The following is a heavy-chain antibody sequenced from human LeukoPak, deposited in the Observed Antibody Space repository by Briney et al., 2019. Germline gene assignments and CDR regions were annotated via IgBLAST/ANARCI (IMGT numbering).Heavy chain of an antibody. D-gene: IGHD3-3*01. V-gene: IGHV1-8*01. CDR1: GYTFTSYD. Sequence: ASVKVSCKASGYTFTSYDINWVRQATGQGLEWMGWMNPNSGNTGYAQKFQGRVTMTRNTSISTAYMELSSLRSEDTAVYYCASCQYYDFWGGYYYYYGMDVWGQGTTVTVSS. CDR2: MNPNSGNT. CDR3: ASCQYYDFWGGYYYYYGMDV. J-gene: IGHJ6*02.